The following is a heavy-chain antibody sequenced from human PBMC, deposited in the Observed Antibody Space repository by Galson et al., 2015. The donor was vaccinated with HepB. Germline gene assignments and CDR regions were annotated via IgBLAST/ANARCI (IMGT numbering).Heavy chain of an antibody. Sequence: SLRLSCADSGFTVSGYAMSCVRQAPGKGLVWVSGIRGSGGSTYYPDSMKVRSASSRANSKDTLELQMNRLLAEDTAVYYCAKPLGYCSGGSCYTPRDYYYYMDVWGKGTTVTGSS. V-gene: IGHV3-23*01. D-gene: IGHD2-15*01. J-gene: IGHJ6*03. CDR2: IRGSGGST. CDR1: GFTVSGYA. CDR3: AKPLGYCSGGSCYTPRDYYYYMDV.